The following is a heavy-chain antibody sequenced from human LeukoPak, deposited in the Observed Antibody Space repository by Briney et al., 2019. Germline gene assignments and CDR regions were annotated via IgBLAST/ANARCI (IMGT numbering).Heavy chain of an antibody. J-gene: IGHJ4*02. V-gene: IGHV1-2*02. D-gene: IGHD3-3*02. CDR3: ARVVFDGSISRRFDS. CDR2: INPNTGDT. CDR1: GYTFIAYY. Sequence: ASVKVSCKTSGYTFIAYYVHWVRQAPGQGLEWMGWINPNTGDTTYAQQLQGRVTMTRDTSLSTVYMELSRLRSDDTAVYYCARVVFDGSISRRFDSWGQGTQVAVFS.